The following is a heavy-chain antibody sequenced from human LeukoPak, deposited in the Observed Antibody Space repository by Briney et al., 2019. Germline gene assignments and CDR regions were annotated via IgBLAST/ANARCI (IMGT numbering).Heavy chain of an antibody. J-gene: IGHJ1*01. CDR2: IKHDGSEK. D-gene: IGHD3-16*01. Sequence: GGSLRLSRAASGLSLSGQWMNWVRQAPGQGLEWVANIKHDGSEKYYVDSVEGRFTISRDDANSSLSLQMNSVRAEDTAVYYCAYTNNLKYWGQGTLVTVSS. CDR1: GLSLSGQW. CDR3: AYTNNLKY. V-gene: IGHV3-7*01.